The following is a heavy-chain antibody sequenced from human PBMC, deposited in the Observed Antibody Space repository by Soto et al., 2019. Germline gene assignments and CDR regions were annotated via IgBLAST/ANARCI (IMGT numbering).Heavy chain of an antibody. Sequence: SETLSLTCTVSDAAVWSDAYFWTWIRQPPGKGLEWIAYISHTGGTNYNPSLKSRVTISIDTSRNQLSLTVTSVTAADTAVYFCARIVVGVTVDLWGQGSLVTVSS. CDR2: ISHTGGT. CDR3: ARIVVGVTVDL. D-gene: IGHD1-26*01. V-gene: IGHV4-61*08. CDR1: DAAVWSDAYF. J-gene: IGHJ4*02.